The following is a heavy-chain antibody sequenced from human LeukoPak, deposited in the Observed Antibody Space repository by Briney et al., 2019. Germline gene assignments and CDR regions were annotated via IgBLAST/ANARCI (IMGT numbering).Heavy chain of an antibody. V-gene: IGHV1-46*01. CDR1: GYTFTSYY. CDR3: ARSSREGLDYYDSSGYSASMPNYYYYYGMDV. J-gene: IGHJ6*02. CDR2: INPSGGST. D-gene: IGHD3-22*01. Sequence: GASVKVSCKASGYTFTSYYMHWVRQAPGQGLEWMGIINPSGGSTSYAQKFQGRVTMTRDTSTSTVYMELSSLRSEDTAVYYCARSSREGLDYYDSSGYSASMPNYYYYYGMDVWGQGTTVTVSS.